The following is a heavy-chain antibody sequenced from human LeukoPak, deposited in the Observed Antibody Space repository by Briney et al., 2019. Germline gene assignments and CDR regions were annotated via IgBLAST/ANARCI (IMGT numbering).Heavy chain of an antibody. V-gene: IGHV1-18*01. J-gene: IGHJ4*02. D-gene: IGHD3-3*01. CDR1: GYTFTRCG. Sequence: ATVKVSCTASGYTFTRCGISGVQKPPGQGLECMGWVSAYNGNTNYAQKLQGRVTMTTDTSTSTAYMELRSLRSDDTAVYYCAREKDYDFSRGYYTAYWGQGTLVTVSS. CDR2: VSAYNGNT. CDR3: AREKDYDFSRGYYTAY.